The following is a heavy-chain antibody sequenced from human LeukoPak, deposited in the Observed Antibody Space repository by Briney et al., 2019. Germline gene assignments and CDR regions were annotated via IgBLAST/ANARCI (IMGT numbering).Heavy chain of an antibody. V-gene: IGHV6-1*01. CDR1: GASVSSNGAA. CDR3: TSGTGTFDY. CDR2: TYYRSKWCD. D-gene: IGHD7-27*01. Sequence: SQTLSLTCAISGASVSSNGAAWNWIRQSPLRGLEWLGRTYYRSKWCDDYAVSVKGRITINADTSKNQFSLQLSSVTPEDTAVYYCTSGTGTFDYWGQGTLVTVSS. J-gene: IGHJ4*02.